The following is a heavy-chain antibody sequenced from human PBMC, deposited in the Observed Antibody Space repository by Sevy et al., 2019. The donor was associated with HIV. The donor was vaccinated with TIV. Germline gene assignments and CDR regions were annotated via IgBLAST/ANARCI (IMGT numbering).Heavy chain of an antibody. CDR1: GYTFTSYA. D-gene: IGHD5-18*01. J-gene: IGHJ4*02. CDR2: INAGNGNT. V-gene: IGHV1-3*01. CDR3: AREQLWSTGIDY. Sequence: ASVKVSCKASGYTFTSYAMHWVRQAPGQRLEWMGWINAGNGNTKYSQKFQGRVTITRDTSASTAYMELSSLRSEDTAVYYCAREQLWSTGIDYWGQGTLVIVSS.